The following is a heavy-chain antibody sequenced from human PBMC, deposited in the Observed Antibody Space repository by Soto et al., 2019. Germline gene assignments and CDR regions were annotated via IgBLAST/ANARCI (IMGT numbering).Heavy chain of an antibody. V-gene: IGHV6-1*01. CDR1: GDSVSSNSAA. Sequence: SPTLSLTCALSGDSVSSNSAAWNWIRQSPSRGLEWLGRTYYRSKWYNDYAVSVKSRITINPDTSKNQFSLQLNSVTPEDTAVYYCARVPAAVYGMDVWGQGTTVTVSS. J-gene: IGHJ6*02. D-gene: IGHD6-25*01. CDR2: TYYRSKWYN. CDR3: ARVPAAVYGMDV.